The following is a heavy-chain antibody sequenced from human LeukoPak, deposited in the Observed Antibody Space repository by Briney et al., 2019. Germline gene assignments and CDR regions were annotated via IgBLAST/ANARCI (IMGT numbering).Heavy chain of an antibody. V-gene: IGHV3-15*01. CDR3: VRGPARIRY. CDR2: IKTKTDGDRT. J-gene: IGHJ4*02. D-gene: IGHD6-6*01. CDR1: GFTFSNAW. Sequence: GESLRLSCVVSGFTFSNAWMSWIRQAPGKGLEWVGRIKTKTDGDRTDYAAPVEGRFTISRDESKNTLSLQMNSLKTEDTAVYYCVRGPARIRYWGPGTLVTVSS.